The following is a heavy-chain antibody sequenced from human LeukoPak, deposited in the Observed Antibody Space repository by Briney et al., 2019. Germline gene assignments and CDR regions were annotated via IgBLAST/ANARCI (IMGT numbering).Heavy chain of an antibody. CDR3: ARGVSSGWYFSQPENTFDY. Sequence: PGGSLRLSCAASGFTFSSYSMNWVRQAPGQGLEWVSYISSSSSTIYYTDSVKGRFTISRDNAKNSLYLQMNSLRSEDTAVYYCARGVSSGWYFSQPENTFDYWGQGTLVTVSS. CDR2: ISSSSSTI. V-gene: IGHV3-48*01. J-gene: IGHJ4*02. CDR1: GFTFSSYS. D-gene: IGHD6-19*01.